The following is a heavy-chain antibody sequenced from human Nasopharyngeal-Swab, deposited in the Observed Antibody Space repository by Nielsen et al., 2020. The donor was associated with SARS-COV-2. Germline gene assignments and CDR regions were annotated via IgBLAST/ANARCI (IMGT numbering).Heavy chain of an antibody. CDR3: AKVPGHKYYYHGMDV. Sequence: GESLKISCAASGFTFSSYAMSWVRQAPGKGLEWVSAISGSGGSTYYADSVKGRFTISRDNSKNTLYLQMNSLRAEDTAVYYCAKVPGHKYYYHGMDVWGQGTTVTVPS. CDR1: GFTFSSYA. J-gene: IGHJ6*02. CDR2: ISGSGGST. V-gene: IGHV3-23*01.